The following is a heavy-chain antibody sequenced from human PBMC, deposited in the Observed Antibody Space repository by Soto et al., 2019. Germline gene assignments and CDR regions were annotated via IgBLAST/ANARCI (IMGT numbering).Heavy chain of an antibody. CDR1: GGSISSYY. CDR2: IYYSGST. J-gene: IGHJ3*02. D-gene: IGHD7-27*01. V-gene: IGHV4-59*08. Sequence: SETLSLTCTVSGGSISSYYWSWIRQPPGKGLEWIGYIYYSGSTNYNPSPKSRVTISLDTSKNQFSLKLSSVTAADTAVDYCARRRTGDHDAFDIWGQGTMVTVSS. CDR3: ARRRTGDHDAFDI.